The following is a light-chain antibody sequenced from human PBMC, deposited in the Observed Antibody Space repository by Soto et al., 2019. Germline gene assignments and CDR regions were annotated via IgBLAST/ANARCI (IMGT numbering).Light chain of an antibody. CDR3: SSYTSSSTRV. CDR2: DVS. Sequence: QSALTQPASVSGSPGQSITISCTGTSSDVGGYNYVSWYQQHPGKAPKLMMYDVSYRPSGISLRFSGSKSGNTASLTISGLQADDEADYYCSSYTSSSTRVFGGGTQLTVL. V-gene: IGLV2-14*01. CDR1: SSDVGGYNY. J-gene: IGLJ3*02.